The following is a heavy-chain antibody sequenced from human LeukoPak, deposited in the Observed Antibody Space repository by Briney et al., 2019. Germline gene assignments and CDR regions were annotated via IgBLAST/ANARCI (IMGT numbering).Heavy chain of an antibody. CDR2: INPSGDPT. CDR1: GYTFTSYY. Sequence: GASVKVSCKASGYTFTSYYMHWVRQAPGQGLEWVGIINPSGDPTTYAQKFQGRVTMTSDMSTSTVYMELSSLRSEDTAVYYCARLPHPRSSGYPYYFDYWGQGTLVTVSS. V-gene: IGHV1-46*01. D-gene: IGHD3-22*01. J-gene: IGHJ4*02. CDR3: ARLPHPRSSGYPYYFDY.